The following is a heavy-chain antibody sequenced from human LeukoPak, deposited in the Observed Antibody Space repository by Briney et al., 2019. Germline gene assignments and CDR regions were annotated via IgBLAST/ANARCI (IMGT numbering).Heavy chain of an antibody. CDR3: ARVGIRGIPETWWFDP. D-gene: IGHD3-10*01. CDR1: NGSISSSNW. J-gene: IGHJ5*02. Sequence: TSGTLSLTCVVCNGSISSSNWWSWVRQPPGKGLEWIGEINLSGSTNYNPSLKSRVIISLDKSNNQFSLKLSSVTAADTAVYYCARVGIRGIPETWWFDPWGQGTLVTVSS. CDR2: INLSGST. V-gene: IGHV4-4*02.